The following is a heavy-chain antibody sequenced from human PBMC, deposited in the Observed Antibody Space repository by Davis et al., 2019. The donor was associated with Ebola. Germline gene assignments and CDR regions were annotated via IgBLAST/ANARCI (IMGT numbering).Heavy chain of an antibody. V-gene: IGHV4-39*01. Sequence: MPSETLSLTCTVSGGSIASPAHYWDWIRQPPGKGLEWIGNIYYSGSTDSSPSLESRVSISVDTTTNQFSMKLSSVTAADTVVYYCARHSGYYYFDSWGRGTLVTVSS. CDR2: IYYSGST. CDR1: GGSIASPAHY. D-gene: IGHD5-12*01. J-gene: IGHJ4*02. CDR3: ARHSGYYYFDS.